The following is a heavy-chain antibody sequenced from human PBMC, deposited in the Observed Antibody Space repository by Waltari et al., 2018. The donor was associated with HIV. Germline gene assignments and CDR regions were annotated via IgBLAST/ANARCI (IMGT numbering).Heavy chain of an antibody. CDR2: IYPRGST. CDR3: ARGAGELQGRAFDY. D-gene: IGHD1-7*01. J-gene: IGHJ4*02. Sequence: QVQLQESGPGLVKPSETLSLTCSVPGGSISSYYWSWIRQPAGKGPEGIGRIYPRGSTNYSPSLKSRVTLSVDTSKNQFSLKLMSVIAADTAMYYCARGAGELQGRAFDYWGQGTLVTVSS. CDR1: GGSISSYY. V-gene: IGHV4-4*07.